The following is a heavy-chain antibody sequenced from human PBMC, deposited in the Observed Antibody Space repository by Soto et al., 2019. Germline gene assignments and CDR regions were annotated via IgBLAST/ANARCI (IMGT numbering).Heavy chain of an antibody. J-gene: IGHJ4*02. CDR3: TRSGPTRSFDY. V-gene: IGHV3-49*03. CDR2: IRSKAYGGTT. CDR1: GFTFGDYA. Sequence: LRLSCTASGFTFGDYAISWFRQSPGKGLELVGFIRSKAYGGTTEYAASVKGRFTISRDDSKSIAYLQMNSLKTEDTAVYYCTRSGPTRSFDYWGQGTLVTVSS. D-gene: IGHD3-3*01.